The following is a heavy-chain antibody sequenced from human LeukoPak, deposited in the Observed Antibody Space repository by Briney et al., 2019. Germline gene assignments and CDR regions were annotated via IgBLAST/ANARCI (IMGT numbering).Heavy chain of an antibody. V-gene: IGHV3-30*03. CDR3: AREYSSSWYTHFDY. CDR1: GFTFSIYG. D-gene: IGHD6-13*01. CDR2: LAGDGVNI. J-gene: IGHJ4*02. Sequence: GRSLRLSCAASGFTFSIYGMHWVRQAPGKGLEWVALLAGDGVNIFYADSVKGRFTISRDNAKNSLYLQMNSLRAEDTAVYYCAREYSSSWYTHFDYWGQGTLVTVSS.